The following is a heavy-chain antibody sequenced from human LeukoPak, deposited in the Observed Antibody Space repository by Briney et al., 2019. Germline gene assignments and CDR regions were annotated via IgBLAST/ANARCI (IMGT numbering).Heavy chain of an antibody. V-gene: IGHV1-46*01. J-gene: IGHJ6*02. CDR2: INPSGGST. D-gene: IGHD2-15*01. Sequence: VASVKVSCKASGYTFTSYYMHWVRQAPGQGLEWMGIINPSGGSTSYAQKFQGRVTMTRDTSTSTVYMELSSLRSEDTAVYYCARDFRGVAATSLLYYYYYGMDVWGQGTTVTVSS. CDR3: ARDFRGVAATSLLYYYYYGMDV. CDR1: GYTFTSYY.